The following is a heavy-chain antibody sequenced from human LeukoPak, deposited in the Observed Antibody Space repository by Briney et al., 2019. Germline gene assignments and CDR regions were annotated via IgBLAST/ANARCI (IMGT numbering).Heavy chain of an antibody. CDR3: ARDWCSAGSCYRSNQNWFDP. Sequence: GASVKVSCKASGYTFTGYYMHWVRQAPGQGLEWMGWINPNSGGTNYAQKFQGRVTMTRDTSISTAYMELSRLRSDDTAVYYCARDWCSAGSCYRSNQNWFDPWGQGTLVTVSS. J-gene: IGHJ5*02. CDR1: GYTFTGYY. V-gene: IGHV1-2*02. CDR2: INPNSGGT. D-gene: IGHD2-15*01.